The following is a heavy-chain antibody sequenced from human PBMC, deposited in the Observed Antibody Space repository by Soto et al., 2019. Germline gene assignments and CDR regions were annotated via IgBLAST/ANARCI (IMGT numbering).Heavy chain of an antibody. V-gene: IGHV3-48*03. D-gene: IGHD3-16*01. CDR3: VRGETKAHFDS. J-gene: IGHJ4*02. Sequence: PGGSLRLSCAASGFTFSSYEMNWVRQAPGKGLEWISYISSSGSIIYYADSVKGRFTISRDNAKNQFSLQLSSVTAADTAVYYCVRGETKAHFDSWGQGILVTVSS. CDR1: GFTFSSYE. CDR2: ISSSGSII.